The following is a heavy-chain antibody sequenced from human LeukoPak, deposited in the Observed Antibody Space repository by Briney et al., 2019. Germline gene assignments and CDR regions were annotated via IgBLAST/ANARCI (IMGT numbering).Heavy chain of an antibody. D-gene: IGHD5-18*01. V-gene: IGHV4-59*01. CDR3: ARVFSRGYIYGIDY. CDR2: IYYSGST. Sequence: SETLSLTCTVSGGSISSYYWSWIRQPPGKGLEWIGYIYYSGSTNYNPSLKSRVTISVDTSKNQFSLKLSSVTAADTAVYYCARVFSRGYIYGIDYWGQGTLVTVSS. J-gene: IGHJ4*02. CDR1: GGSISSYY.